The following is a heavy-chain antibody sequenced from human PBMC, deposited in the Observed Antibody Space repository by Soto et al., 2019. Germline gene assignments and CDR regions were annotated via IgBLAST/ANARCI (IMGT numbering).Heavy chain of an antibody. D-gene: IGHD2-2*01. V-gene: IGHV1-69*13. CDR3: ARTKRDQLLPGARSWPFDY. CDR1: GGTFSSYA. Sequence: ASVKVSCKASGGTFSSYAISWVRQAPGQGLEWMGGIVPLFGTANYAQKFQGRVTITADESTSTAYMELSSLRSEDTAVYYCARTKRDQLLPGARSWPFDYWGQGTLVTVSS. CDR2: IVPLFGTA. J-gene: IGHJ4*02.